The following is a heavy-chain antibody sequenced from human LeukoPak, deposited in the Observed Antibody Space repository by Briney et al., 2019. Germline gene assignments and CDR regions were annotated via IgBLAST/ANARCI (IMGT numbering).Heavy chain of an antibody. Sequence: SETLSLTCSVSGGSMSSPSFYWAWIRQPPGKGLEWIGNIYYSGSTYYNPSLQSRVTISVDTSKNQFSLKLTSVTAADKAVYYCASMSRGVILGPNYYSYCMDVWGKGATVIVSS. V-gene: IGHV4-39*01. CDR1: GGSMSSPSFY. D-gene: IGHD3-10*01. J-gene: IGHJ6*03. CDR3: ASMSRGVILGPNYYSYCMDV. CDR2: IYYSGST.